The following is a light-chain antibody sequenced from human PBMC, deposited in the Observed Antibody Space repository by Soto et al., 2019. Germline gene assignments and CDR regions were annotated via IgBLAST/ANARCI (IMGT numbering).Light chain of an antibody. J-gene: IGKJ1*01. CDR3: PQYGSSLWT. CDR1: QSVSSSY. CDR2: GAS. V-gene: IGKV3-20*01. Sequence: EIVLTQSPGTLSLSPGERATLSCRASQSVSSSYVAWYQQKPGQAPRLLLYGASSRATGIPDRFSGSGSGTDFTLTISRLEPEGFSVYYCPQYGSSLWTFGQGTKVEIK.